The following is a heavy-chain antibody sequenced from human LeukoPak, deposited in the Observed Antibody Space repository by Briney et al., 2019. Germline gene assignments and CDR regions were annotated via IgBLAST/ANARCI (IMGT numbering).Heavy chain of an antibody. CDR2: IYHSGST. D-gene: IGHD6-13*01. CDR3: ARDRGAAAADY. Sequence: SETLSLTCTVSGYSISSGYYWGWIRQPPGKGLEWIGSIYHSGSTYYNPSLKSRVTISVATSKNQFSLKLSSVTAADTAVYYCARDRGAAAADYWGQGTLVTVSS. V-gene: IGHV4-38-2*02. J-gene: IGHJ4*02. CDR1: GYSISSGYY.